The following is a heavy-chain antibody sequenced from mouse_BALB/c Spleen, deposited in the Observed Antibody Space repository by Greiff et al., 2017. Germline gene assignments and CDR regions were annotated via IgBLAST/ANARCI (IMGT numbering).Heavy chain of an antibody. CDR3: AREIYDGYYYYAMDY. V-gene: IGHV2-9*02. J-gene: IGHJ4*01. CDR2: IWAGGST. Sequence: VKLMESGPGLVAPSQSLSITCTASGFSLTSYGVHWVRQPPGKGLEWLGVIWAGGSTNYNSALMSRLSISKDNSKSQVFLKMNSLQTDDTAMYYCAREIYDGYYYYAMDYWGQGTSVTVSA. D-gene: IGHD2-3*01. CDR1: GFSLTSYG.